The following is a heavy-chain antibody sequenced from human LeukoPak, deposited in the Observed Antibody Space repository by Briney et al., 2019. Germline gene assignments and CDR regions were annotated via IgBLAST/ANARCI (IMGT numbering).Heavy chain of an antibody. CDR3: ARGGPFDY. CDR1: GYTFPSYG. J-gene: IGHJ4*02. V-gene: IGHV7-4-1*02. CDR2: INTNTGNP. Sequence: ASVKVSCKAPGYTFPSYGIGWGRKAPGKGLEWMGWINTNTGNPTYAQGFTGRFVFSLDTSVSTAYLQISSLKAEDTAVYYCARGGPFDYWGQGTLVTVSS.